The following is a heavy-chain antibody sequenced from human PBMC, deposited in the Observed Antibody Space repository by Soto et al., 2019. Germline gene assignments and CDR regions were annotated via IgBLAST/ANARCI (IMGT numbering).Heavy chain of an antibody. V-gene: IGHV3-23*01. D-gene: IGHD2-15*01. CDR3: AKRHCSGTSCYHFDF. J-gene: IGHJ4*02. Sequence: GGSLRLSCVASGFTFNNYAMSWVRQAPGKGLEWVSRISDSGSSTYHADSVKGRFTISRDNSKNTLYMQMNSLRAEDTAVYYCAKRHCSGTSCYHFDFWGQGTPDTVSS. CDR1: GFTFNNYA. CDR2: ISDSGSST.